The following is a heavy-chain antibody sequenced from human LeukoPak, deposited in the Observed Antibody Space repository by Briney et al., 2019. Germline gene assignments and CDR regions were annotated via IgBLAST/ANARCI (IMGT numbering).Heavy chain of an antibody. V-gene: IGHV3-48*03. D-gene: IGHD3-3*02. CDR2: ISSSGTTI. Sequence: GGSLRLSCAASGFTFSSYEMNWVRQAPGKGLEWVSFISSSGTTIYYADSAKGRFTISRHNAKNSLYLQMDSLRAEDTAVYYCARDPIFIRGNYYFDYWGQGTLVTVSS. CDR3: ARDPIFIRGNYYFDY. CDR1: GFTFSSYE. J-gene: IGHJ4*02.